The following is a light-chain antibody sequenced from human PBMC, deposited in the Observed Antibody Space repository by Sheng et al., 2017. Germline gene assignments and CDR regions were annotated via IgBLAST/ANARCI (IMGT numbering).Light chain of an antibody. Sequence: DIQMTQSPSPVSASVGDRVTITCRASQDISSWLAWYQQKPGKAPKLLIYGASNLQPGVPSRFSGSGFGTDFTLTISSLQAEDFATYYCQQVNSIPRTFGQGTKVE. CDR1: QDISSW. V-gene: IGKV1-12*01. CDR3: QQVNSIPRT. CDR2: GAS. J-gene: IGKJ1*01.